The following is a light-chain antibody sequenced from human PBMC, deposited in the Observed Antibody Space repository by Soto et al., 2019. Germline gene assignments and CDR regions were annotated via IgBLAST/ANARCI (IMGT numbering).Light chain of an antibody. CDR2: DAS. CDR3: QQYNSTRRT. V-gene: IGKV1-5*01. CDR1: QSISSW. J-gene: IGKJ1*01. Sequence: DIQMTQSPSTLSASGGDRVTIXXRASQSISSWLAWYQQKPGKAPKXVIYDASSLESGVPSRFSGSGSGTEFTLTISSLQPDDFATYYCQQYNSTRRTFGQGTKVDIK.